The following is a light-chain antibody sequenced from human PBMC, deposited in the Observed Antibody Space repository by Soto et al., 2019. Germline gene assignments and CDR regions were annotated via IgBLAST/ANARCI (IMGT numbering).Light chain of an antibody. CDR3: QHYNSYSEA. Sequence: EIVMTQSPATLSVSPGERATLSCRASQSVSSDFAWYQQKPGQAPRLLIYGASTRATGIPARFSGSGSGTEFTLTISSLQSEDFATYYCQHYNSYSEAFGQGTKVELK. CDR2: GAS. V-gene: IGKV3-15*01. J-gene: IGKJ1*01. CDR1: QSVSSD.